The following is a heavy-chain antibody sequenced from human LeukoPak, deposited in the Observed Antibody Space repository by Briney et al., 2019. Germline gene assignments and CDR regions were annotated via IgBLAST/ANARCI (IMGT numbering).Heavy chain of an antibody. V-gene: IGHV3-48*03. J-gene: IGHJ4*02. Sequence: PGGSLRLSCAASGFTFSSYEMNWVRQAPGKGLEWVSYISSSGSTIYYADPVKGRFTISRDNAKNSLYLQMNSLRAEDTAVYYCARDYGDSPTEYYFDYWGQGTLVTVSS. CDR3: ARDYGDSPTEYYFDY. D-gene: IGHD4-17*01. CDR2: ISSSGSTI. CDR1: GFTFSSYE.